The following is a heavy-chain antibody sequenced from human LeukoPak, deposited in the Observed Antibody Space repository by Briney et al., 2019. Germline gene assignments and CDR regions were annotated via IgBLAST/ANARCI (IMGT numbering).Heavy chain of an antibody. CDR3: ARGLDYYDSSGLTFDY. J-gene: IGHJ4*02. Sequence: PSETLSLTCTVSGGSISSGGYYWSWIRQHPGKGLEWIGYIYYSGSTYYNPSLKSRVTISVDTSKNQFSLKLSSVTAADTAVYYCARGLDYYDSSGLTFDYWGQGTLVTVSS. V-gene: IGHV4-31*03. D-gene: IGHD3-22*01. CDR1: GGSISSGGYY. CDR2: IYYSGST.